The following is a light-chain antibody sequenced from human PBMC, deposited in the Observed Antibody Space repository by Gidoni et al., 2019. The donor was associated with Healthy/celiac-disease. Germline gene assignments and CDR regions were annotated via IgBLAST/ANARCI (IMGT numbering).Light chain of an antibody. J-gene: IGKJ3*01. CDR2: DAS. V-gene: IGKV3-11*01. CDR3: QQRSNWPLFI. Sequence: EIVLTQSTATLSLSPGERATLSCRASQSVSSYLAWYQQKPGQAPRLLIYDASNRATGIPARFSGSGSGTDFTLTISSLEPEDFAVYYCQQRSNWPLFIFGPGTKVDIK. CDR1: QSVSSY.